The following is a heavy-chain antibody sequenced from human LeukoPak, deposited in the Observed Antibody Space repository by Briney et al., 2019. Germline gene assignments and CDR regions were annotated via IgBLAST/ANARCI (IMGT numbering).Heavy chain of an antibody. CDR1: GGSISSSSSY. J-gene: IGHJ5*02. D-gene: IGHD3-10*01. CDR3: ARMVRGVIRWFDP. CDR2: IYYSGSS. Sequence: PSETLSLTCSVSGGSISSSSSYWGWIRQPPGKGLEWIGRIYYSGSSFDNPALKSRVTISVDTSKNQFSLKLSSVTAADTAVYYCARMVRGVIRWFDPWGQGTLVTVSS. V-gene: IGHV4-39*07.